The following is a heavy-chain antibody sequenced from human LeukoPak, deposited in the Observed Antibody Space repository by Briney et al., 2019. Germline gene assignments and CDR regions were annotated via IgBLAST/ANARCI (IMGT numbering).Heavy chain of an antibody. D-gene: IGHD3-10*01. CDR1: GFSVSNNY. Sequence: GGSLRLSCAASGFSVSNNYMSWVRQPPGKGLEWVSLIHSAGTTFYADSVKGRFTISRDNSKNTLYLQMNSLRAEDTAVYYCAKGTMGRGFGYWGQGTLVTVSS. CDR2: IHSAGTT. CDR3: AKGTMGRGFGY. J-gene: IGHJ4*02. V-gene: IGHV3-53*01.